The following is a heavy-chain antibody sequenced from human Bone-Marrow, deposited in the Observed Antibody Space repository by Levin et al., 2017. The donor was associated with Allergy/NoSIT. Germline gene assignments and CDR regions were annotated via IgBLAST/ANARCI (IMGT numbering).Heavy chain of an antibody. Sequence: GASVKVSCKASGYTFTSYDINWVRQATGQGLEWMGWMNPNSGNTGYAQKFQGRVTMTRNTSISTAYMELSSLRSEDTAVYYCARGLYCSSTSCRPSIIAARRGYGMDVWGQGTTVTVSS. CDR3: ARGLYCSSTSCRPSIIAARRGYGMDV. CDR1: GYTFTSYD. J-gene: IGHJ6*02. D-gene: IGHD2-2*01. CDR2: MNPNSGNT. V-gene: IGHV1-8*01.